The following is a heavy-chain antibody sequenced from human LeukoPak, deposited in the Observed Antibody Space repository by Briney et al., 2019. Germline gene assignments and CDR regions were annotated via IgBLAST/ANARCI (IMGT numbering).Heavy chain of an antibody. J-gene: IGHJ6*02. Sequence: GGPLRLSCAASGFTLDDYGMRWLRHAPEKGLEGVSGINWNGGSTSYADSVKGRFTISRNNAKNSLYLQMNSLRGEDTALYHCARGPANHYGMDVWGQGTTVTVSS. CDR3: ARGPANHYGMDV. D-gene: IGHD4/OR15-4a*01. CDR2: INWNGGST. CDR1: GFTLDDYG. V-gene: IGHV3-20*01.